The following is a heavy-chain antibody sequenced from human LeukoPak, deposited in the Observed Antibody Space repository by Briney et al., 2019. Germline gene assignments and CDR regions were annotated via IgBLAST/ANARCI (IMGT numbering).Heavy chain of an antibody. CDR2: MKQDASEK. D-gene: IGHD1-14*01. CDR3: VRDRNPRHSYFDL. V-gene: IGHV3-7*01. CDR1: GFTFSSYW. Sequence: PGGSLRLSCVGSGFTFSSYWMSWVRQAPGKGPEWVSNMKQDASEKYYFGALNGRFTIFRDNAKTSLYLQMNTLTVEDTALYFCVRDRNPRHSYFDLWGQGTLVTVSS. J-gene: IGHJ4*02.